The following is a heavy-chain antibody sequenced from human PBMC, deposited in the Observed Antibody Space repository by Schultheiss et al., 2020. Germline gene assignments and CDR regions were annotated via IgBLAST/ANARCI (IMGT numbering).Heavy chain of an antibody. CDR1: GFTFSSYS. J-gene: IGHJ6*02. CDR3: ARDQRLPFGGSYYYYGMDV. V-gene: IGHV3-48*04. D-gene: IGHD3-3*01. CDR2: ISSSSSTI. Sequence: GGSLRLSCAASGFTFSSYSMNWVRQAPGKGLEWVSYISSSSSTIYYADSVKGRFTISRDNAKNSLYLQMNSLRAEDTAVYYCARDQRLPFGGSYYYYGMDVWGQGTTVTVSS.